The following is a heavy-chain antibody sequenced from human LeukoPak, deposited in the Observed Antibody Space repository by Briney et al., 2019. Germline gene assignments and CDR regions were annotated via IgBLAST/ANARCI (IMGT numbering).Heavy chain of an antibody. CDR1: GMTFSDYY. CDR2: IRNKVNSYTT. V-gene: IGHV3-72*01. CDR3: ARVNARDGYNYDY. J-gene: IGHJ4*02. Sequence: GALRLSCAASGMTFSDYYIDWIRRAPGKGLEWVGRIRNKVNSYTTKYAASVKGRFTISRDDSKNSLYVQMNSLTTEDTAVYYCARVNARDGYNYDYWGQGTRVTVSS. D-gene: IGHD5-24*01.